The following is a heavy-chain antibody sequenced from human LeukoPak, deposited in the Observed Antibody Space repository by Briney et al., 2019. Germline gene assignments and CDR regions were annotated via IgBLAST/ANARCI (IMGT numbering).Heavy chain of an antibody. J-gene: IGHJ4*02. V-gene: IGHV3-30*18. CDR3: AKGLYHYYGSGSYTLDY. Sequence: GGSLRLSCSASGFSFGDYVMHWVRQAPGKGLEWVAVMFFRGNTKHYAEFVKGRFTISRDNSKNTLYLQMNSLRAEDTAVYYCAKGLYHYYGSGSYTLDYWGQGTQVTVSS. D-gene: IGHD3-10*01. CDR1: GFSFGDYV. CDR2: MFFRGNTK.